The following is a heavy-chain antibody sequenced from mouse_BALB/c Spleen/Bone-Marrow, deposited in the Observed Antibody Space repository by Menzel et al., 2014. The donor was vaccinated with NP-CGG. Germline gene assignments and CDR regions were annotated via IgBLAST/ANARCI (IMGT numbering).Heavy chain of an antibody. V-gene: IGHV1S22*01. D-gene: IGHD2-1*01. CDR1: GYTFTTYW. J-gene: IGHJ3*01. CDR3: TRWNGHYEGFAY. CDR2: IYPGSGNT. Sequence: LQQSGSELVRPGASVKLSCKASGYTFTTYWIHWVKQRHGQGLEWIGNIYPGSGNTNYGEKFKTKGTLTVDTSSSTAYMHLSSLTSGDSAVYYCTRWNGHYEGFAYWGQGTLVTVSA.